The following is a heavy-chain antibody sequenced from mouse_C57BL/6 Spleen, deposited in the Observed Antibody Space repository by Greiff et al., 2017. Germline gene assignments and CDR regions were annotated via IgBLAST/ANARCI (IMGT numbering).Heavy chain of an antibody. D-gene: IGHD1-1*01. CDR1: GYTFTSYW. J-gene: IGHJ2*01. V-gene: IGHV1-64*01. CDR2: IHPNSGST. CDR3: ASDYGSSYY. Sequence: QVQLQQPGAELVKPGASVKLSCKASGYTFTSYWMHWVKQRPGQGLEWIGMIHPNSGSTNYNEKYKSKATLTVDKSSSTAYIQLSSLTSEDSAVYYCASDYGSSYYWGQGTTLTVSS.